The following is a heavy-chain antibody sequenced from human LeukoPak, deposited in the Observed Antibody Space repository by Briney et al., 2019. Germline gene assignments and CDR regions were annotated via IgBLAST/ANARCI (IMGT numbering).Heavy chain of an antibody. CDR3: ARPNPHYCSGGSCYAGVYYFDY. V-gene: IGHV5-51*01. CDR2: IYPGDSDT. J-gene: IGHJ4*02. D-gene: IGHD2-15*01. Sequence: GEPLNTSVKGSGYRFTSSWFGWVRQMPGKGLEWMGIIYPGDSDTTYSTLLQGQVTISADKSISTAYLQWSRLKASDTAMYYCARPNPHYCSGGSCYAGVYYFDYWGQGTLVTVSS. CDR1: GYRFTSSW.